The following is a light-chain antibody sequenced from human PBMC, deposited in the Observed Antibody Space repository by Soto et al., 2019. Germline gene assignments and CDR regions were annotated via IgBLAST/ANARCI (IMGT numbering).Light chain of an antibody. CDR3: LQHGSDPRT. V-gene: IGKV1-17*01. CDR1: QGIRDD. Sequence: DIQMTQSPSSLSASVGDRVTITCRASQGIRDDLAWYQQKPGRAPKRLIYAASTLQSGVPLRFSGSGSGTEFTLTISSLKPEDIATYYCLQHGSDPRTFGQGTKVDIK. CDR2: AAS. J-gene: IGKJ1*01.